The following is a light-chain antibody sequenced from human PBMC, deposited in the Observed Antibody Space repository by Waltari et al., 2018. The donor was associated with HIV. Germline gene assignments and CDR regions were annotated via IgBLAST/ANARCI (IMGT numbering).Light chain of an antibody. V-gene: IGLV1-44*01. CDR3: AAWDDSLDHV. CDR2: TDD. J-gene: IGLJ1*01. CDR1: SSTIGSNT. Sequence: QSVLTQPPSVSGTPGQRVTLSCSGGSSTIGSNTVTWYQHLPGAAPKVLIYTDDTRPSGVPDRFSGSKSGTSASLAISGLQSEDEAVYYCAAWDDSLDHVFGTGTKVSLL.